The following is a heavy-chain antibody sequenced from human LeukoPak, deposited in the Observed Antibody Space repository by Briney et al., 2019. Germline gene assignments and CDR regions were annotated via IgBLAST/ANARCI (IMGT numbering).Heavy chain of an antibody. D-gene: IGHD3-16*01. CDR2: IHTSGST. J-gene: IGHJ4*02. CDR3: ARGGRYSYASFDY. Sequence: SETLSLTCTVSGGSISGYYWSWIRQPAGKGLEWIGRIHTSGSTNYNPSLKSRVTMSVDTSKNQFSLNLSSLTAADTAVCYCARGGRYSYASFDYWGQGTLVTVSS. CDR1: GGSISGYY. V-gene: IGHV4-4*07.